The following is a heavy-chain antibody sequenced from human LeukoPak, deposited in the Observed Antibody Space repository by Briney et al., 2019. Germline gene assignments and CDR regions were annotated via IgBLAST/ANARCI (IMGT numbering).Heavy chain of an antibody. Sequence: PGGSLRLSSAASGFTFSSYAMSWVRQAPGKGLEWVSAISGSGGSTYYADSVKGRFTISRDNSKNTLYLQMNGLRAEDTAVYYCAKRSLSSSSYFDYWGQGTLVTVSS. CDR1: GFTFSSYA. CDR3: AKRSLSSSSYFDY. J-gene: IGHJ4*02. CDR2: ISGSGGST. V-gene: IGHV3-23*01. D-gene: IGHD6-6*01.